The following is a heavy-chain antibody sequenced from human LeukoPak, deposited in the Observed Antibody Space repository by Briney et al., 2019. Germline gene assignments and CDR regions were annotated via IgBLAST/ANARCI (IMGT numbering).Heavy chain of an antibody. V-gene: IGHV1-46*01. CDR2: INPSGGST. Sequence: ASVKVSCKASGYTFTSYYMHWVRQAPGQGLEWMGIINPSGGSTSYAQKFQGRVTMTRDTSISTAYMELSRLRSDDTAVYYCARNSRVASTSGLNYWGQGTLVTVSS. D-gene: IGHD4-23*01. J-gene: IGHJ4*02. CDR3: ARNSRVASTSGLNY. CDR1: GYTFTSYY.